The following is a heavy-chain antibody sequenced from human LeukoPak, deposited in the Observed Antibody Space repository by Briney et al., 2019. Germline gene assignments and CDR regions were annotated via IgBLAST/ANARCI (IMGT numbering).Heavy chain of an antibody. CDR3: ARSGAYDSSGYSVLPIDY. V-gene: IGHV4-34*01. Sequence: SETLSLTCAVYGGSFSGYYWSWXXQPPGKGLEWIGXIXXSGSTNYNPSLKSRVTISVDTSKNQFSLKLSSVTAADTAVYYCARSGAYDSSGYSVLPIDYWGQGTLVTVSS. J-gene: IGHJ4*02. CDR1: GGSFSGYY. CDR2: IXXSGST. D-gene: IGHD3-22*01.